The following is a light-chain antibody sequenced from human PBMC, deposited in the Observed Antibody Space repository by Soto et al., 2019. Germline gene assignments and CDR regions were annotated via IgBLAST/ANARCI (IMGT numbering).Light chain of an antibody. V-gene: IGKV3-20*01. Sequence: EIVMTQSPATLSVSPGERATLSCRASQNIDNKLVWYQQKPGQAPRLLIFDASSRATGIPDRFSGSGSGTDFTLSISRLEPEDFAVYYCQQYGTSPRTFGQGTKVDIK. CDR3: QQYGTSPRT. J-gene: IGKJ1*01. CDR1: QNIDNK. CDR2: DAS.